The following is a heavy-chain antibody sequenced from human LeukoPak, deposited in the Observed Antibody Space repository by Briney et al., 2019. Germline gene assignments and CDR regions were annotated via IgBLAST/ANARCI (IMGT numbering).Heavy chain of an antibody. CDR2: ISFDGNNK. CDR1: GFSFSTYS. Sequence: GGSLRLSCAASGFSFSTYSIHWVRQAPGKGLEWVTVISFDGNNKYYADSVRGRFTISRDNSKNTVYLQMNSLRTEDTAIYYCAKDRAPGGNYYDFSDRGQGTLVTVSS. V-gene: IGHV3-30-3*01. CDR3: AKDRAPGGNYYDFSD. D-gene: IGHD1-26*01. J-gene: IGHJ4*02.